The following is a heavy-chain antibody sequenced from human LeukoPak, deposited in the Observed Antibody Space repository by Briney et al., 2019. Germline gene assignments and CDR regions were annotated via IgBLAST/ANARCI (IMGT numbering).Heavy chain of an antibody. D-gene: IGHD2-21*01. CDR1: GFTFSIFG. Sequence: SGGSLRLSCAASGFTFSIFGMHWVRQAPGNGLEWVAFTRYDGSNKKYADAVTGRFTISRDNSKNTLYLQMSSLRAEDTAVYYCAKRRGEDYLDYWGQGTLVTVSS. CDR3: AKRRGEDYLDY. CDR2: TRYDGSNK. J-gene: IGHJ4*02. V-gene: IGHV3-30*02.